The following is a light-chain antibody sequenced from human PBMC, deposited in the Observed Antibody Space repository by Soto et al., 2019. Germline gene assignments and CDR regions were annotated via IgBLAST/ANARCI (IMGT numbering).Light chain of an antibody. J-gene: IGKJ1*01. CDR3: QQSYSTPPWT. Sequence: DIQMTQSPSSLSASVGDRVTITCRASQSISSYLNWYQQKPGKAHKLLIYAASSLQSGVPSRFSGRGSGTDFTLIISSLQPEDFATYYCQQSYSTPPWTFGQGTKVEIK. CDR1: QSISSY. CDR2: AAS. V-gene: IGKV1-39*01.